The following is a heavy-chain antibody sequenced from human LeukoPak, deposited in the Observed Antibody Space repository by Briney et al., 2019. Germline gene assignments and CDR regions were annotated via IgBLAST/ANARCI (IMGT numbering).Heavy chain of an antibody. J-gene: IGHJ3*02. D-gene: IGHD4-23*01. Sequence: GRSLRLSCAASGFTFDDYAMHWVRQAPGKGLEWVSGISWNSGSIGYADSVKGRFTISRDNAKNSLYLQMNSLRAEDTALYYCAKAYYGGAFDIWGQGTMVTVSS. CDR2: ISWNSGSI. V-gene: IGHV3-9*01. CDR3: AKAYYGGAFDI. CDR1: GFTFDDYA.